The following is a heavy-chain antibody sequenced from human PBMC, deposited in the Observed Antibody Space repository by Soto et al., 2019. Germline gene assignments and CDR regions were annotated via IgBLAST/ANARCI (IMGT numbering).Heavy chain of an antibody. J-gene: IGHJ6*02. CDR3: ARLSGDHSAFFSYGMDA. D-gene: IGHD2-21*01. CDR1: GLTFDTYW. CDR2: INSDGTIS. V-gene: IGHV3-74*01. Sequence: PGGSLRLSCAASGLTFDTYWMNWVRQAPGKGAEWLSGINSDGTISSYADSVKGRFTISRDNARNTLSLQMNSLRADDTAVYYCARLSGDHSAFFSYGMDAWGQGTTVTASS.